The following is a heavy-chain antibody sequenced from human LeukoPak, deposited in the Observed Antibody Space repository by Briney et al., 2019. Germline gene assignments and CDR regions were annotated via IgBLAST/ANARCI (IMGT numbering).Heavy chain of an antibody. J-gene: IGHJ4*02. Sequence: PGGSLRLSCAASGFTFSSYGMHWVRQAPGKGLEWVAFIRYDGSNKYYADSVKGRFTISRDNSKNTLYLQMNSLRAEDTAVYYCAKDGVNHTLGLYFDYWGQGTLVTVPS. CDR1: GFTFSSYG. D-gene: IGHD3-3*01. CDR3: AKDGVNHTLGLYFDY. V-gene: IGHV3-30*02. CDR2: IRYDGSNK.